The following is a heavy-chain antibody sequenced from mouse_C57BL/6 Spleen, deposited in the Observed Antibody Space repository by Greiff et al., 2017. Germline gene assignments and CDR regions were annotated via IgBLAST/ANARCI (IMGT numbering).Heavy chain of an antibody. Sequence: EVMLVESEGGLVQPGSSMKLSCTASGFTFSDSYMAWVRQVPEKGLEWVAKINYDGSSTYYLDSLKSRFIIARDNAKNILYLQMSSLKSEDTATYYCARDIYYGSSLYAMDYWGQGTSVTVSS. CDR3: ARDIYYGSSLYAMDY. V-gene: IGHV5-16*01. CDR2: INYDGSST. J-gene: IGHJ4*01. D-gene: IGHD1-1*01. CDR1: GFTFSDSY.